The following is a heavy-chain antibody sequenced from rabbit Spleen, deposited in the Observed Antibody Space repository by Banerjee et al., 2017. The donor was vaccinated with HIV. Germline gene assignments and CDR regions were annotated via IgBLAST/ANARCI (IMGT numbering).Heavy chain of an antibody. CDR3: ARDLASVIGWNFSL. D-gene: IGHD1-1*01. Sequence: QEQLVESGGGLVKPEGSLTLTCKASGFSFSDRDVMCWVRQAPGKGLQWIACINVYTGKPVYATWAKGRFTISRTSSTTVTLQLNSLTAADTATYFCARDLASVIGWNFSLWGQGTLVTVS. CDR1: GFSFSDRDV. J-gene: IGHJ4*01. CDR2: INVYTGKP. V-gene: IGHV1S45*01.